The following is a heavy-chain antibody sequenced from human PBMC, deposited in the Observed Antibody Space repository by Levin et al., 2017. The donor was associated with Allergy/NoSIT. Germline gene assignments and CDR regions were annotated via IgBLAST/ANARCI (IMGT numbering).Heavy chain of an antibody. CDR1: GFTFSSYD. D-gene: IGHD6-19*01. J-gene: IGHJ4*02. CDR2: IGTAGDT. CDR3: ARVRGGWYLPDY. V-gene: IGHV3-13*04. Sequence: GGSLRLSCAASGFTFSSYDMHWVRQATGKGLEWVSAIGTAGDTYYPGSVKGRFTISRENAKNSLYLQMNSLRAGDTAVYYCARVRGGWYLPDYWGQGTLVTVSS.